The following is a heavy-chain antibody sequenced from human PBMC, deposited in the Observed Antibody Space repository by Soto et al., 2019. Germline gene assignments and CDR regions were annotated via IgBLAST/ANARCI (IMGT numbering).Heavy chain of an antibody. CDR1: GFTFGDYA. CDR3: TRVEESPYYYYGMDV. V-gene: IGHV3-49*03. CDR2: IRSKAYGGTA. J-gene: IGHJ6*02. Sequence: GGSLRLSCTASGFTFGDYAMSWFRQAPGKGLEWVGFIRSKAYGGTAEYAASVKGRFTISRDDSKSIAYLQMNSLKTEDTAVYYCTRVEESPYYYYGMDVWGQGTTVTVSS.